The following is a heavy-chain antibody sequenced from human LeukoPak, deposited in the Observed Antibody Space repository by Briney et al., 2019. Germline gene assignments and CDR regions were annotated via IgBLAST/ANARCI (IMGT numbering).Heavy chain of an antibody. CDR1: GTSISSSAYY. CDR3: ARHVVGYCSSSSCHTDY. Sequence: SETLSLTCTVSGTSISSSAYYWGWIRQVPGKGLEWIGSIYYSGTAYYNPSLESRVTISEHTSRSRFSLMLTSVTAADTAVYYCARHVVGYCSSSSCHTDYWGQGTLVTVSS. J-gene: IGHJ4*02. V-gene: IGHV4-39*01. CDR2: IYYSGTA. D-gene: IGHD2-2*02.